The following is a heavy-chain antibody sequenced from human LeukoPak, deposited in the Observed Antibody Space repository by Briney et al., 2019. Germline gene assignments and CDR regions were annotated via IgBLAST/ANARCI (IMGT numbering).Heavy chain of an antibody. D-gene: IGHD5-18*01. CDR1: GFTLSNYG. Sequence: PGGSLRLSCAASGFTLSNYGMHWVRQAPGKGLEWVAFVQFDESNKHCADSVKGRFTISRDNSKNTLYLQMNSLRAEDTAVYYCAKDGRGYSYGYYMDVWGKGTTVTVSS. J-gene: IGHJ6*03. CDR2: VQFDESNK. V-gene: IGHV3-30*02. CDR3: AKDGRGYSYGYYMDV.